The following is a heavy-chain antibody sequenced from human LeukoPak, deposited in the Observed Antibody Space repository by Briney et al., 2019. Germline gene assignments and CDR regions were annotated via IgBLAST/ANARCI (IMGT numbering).Heavy chain of an antibody. V-gene: IGHV3-74*01. CDR1: GFTFNNYW. D-gene: IGHD4-17*01. J-gene: IGHJ6*03. CDR2: INNDGSVT. CDR3: ASDHGDLLMDV. Sequence: GGSLRLSCEGSGFTFNNYWMHWVRQTPGKGLVWVSKINNDGSVTTSADSVKGRFTISRDNAKNTLYLQMNSLRVEDTAVYYCASDHGDLLMDVWGKGTTVTVSS.